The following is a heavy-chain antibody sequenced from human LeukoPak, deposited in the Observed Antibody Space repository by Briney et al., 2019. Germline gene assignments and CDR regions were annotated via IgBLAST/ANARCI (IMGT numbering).Heavy chain of an antibody. CDR1: GGSISSYY. CDR3: ARDSAGYYGSGKLGAFDI. Sequence: PSETLSLTCTVSGGSISSYYWSWIRQPPGKGLEWIGYIYYSGSTNYNPSLKSRVTMSVDTSKNQFSLKLSSVTAADTAVYYCARDSAGYYGSGKLGAFDIWGQGTMVTVSS. V-gene: IGHV4-59*12. CDR2: IYYSGST. J-gene: IGHJ3*02. D-gene: IGHD3-10*01.